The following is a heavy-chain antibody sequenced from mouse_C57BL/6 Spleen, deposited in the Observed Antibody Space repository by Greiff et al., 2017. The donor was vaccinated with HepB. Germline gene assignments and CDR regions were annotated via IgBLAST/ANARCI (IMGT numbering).Heavy chain of an antibody. CDR2: IDPETGGT. Sequence: QVQLKESGAELVRPGASVTLSCKASGYTFTDYEMHWVKQTPVHGLEWIGAIDPETGGTAYNQKFKGKAILTADKSSSTAYMELRSLTSEDSAVYYCTKGGFTTDYFDYWGQGTTLTVSS. CDR1: GYTFTDYE. J-gene: IGHJ2*01. D-gene: IGHD1-1*01. CDR3: TKGGFTTDYFDY. V-gene: IGHV1-15*01.